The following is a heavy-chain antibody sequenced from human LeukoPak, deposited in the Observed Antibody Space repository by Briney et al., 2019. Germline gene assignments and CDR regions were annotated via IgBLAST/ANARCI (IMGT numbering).Heavy chain of an antibody. CDR1: GFSFSNYG. CDR2: IYYDATNK. J-gene: IGHJ4*02. CDR3: ARQTTVATDS. V-gene: IGHV3-33*01. Sequence: GGSLGLSCVASGFSFSNYGMHWVRQAPGKGLEWVALIYYDATNKYYIDSVKGRFTISRDNSKNTLYLQMSSLRVEDTAVYYCARQTTVATDSWGQGTLVTVSS. D-gene: IGHD4-23*01.